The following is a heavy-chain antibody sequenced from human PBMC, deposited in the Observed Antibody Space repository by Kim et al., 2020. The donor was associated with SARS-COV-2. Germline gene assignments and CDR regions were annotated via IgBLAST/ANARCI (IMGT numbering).Heavy chain of an antibody. J-gene: IGHJ5*02. CDR2: IKSKTDGGTT. Sequence: GGSLRLSCAASGFTFSNAWMSWVRQAPGKGLEWVGRIKSKTDGGTTDYAAPVKGRFTISRDDSKNTLYLQMNSLKTEDTAVYYCTTDPRYMPWFDPWGQGTLVTVSS. CDR3: TTDPRYMPWFDP. D-gene: IGHD2-2*01. CDR1: GFTFSNAW. V-gene: IGHV3-15*01.